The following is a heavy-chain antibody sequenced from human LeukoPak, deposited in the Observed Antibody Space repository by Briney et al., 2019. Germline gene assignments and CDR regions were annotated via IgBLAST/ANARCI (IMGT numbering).Heavy chain of an antibody. J-gene: IGHJ6*02. CDR2: IYTSGST. Sequence: PSETLSLTRTVSGGSISSYYWSWIRQPAGKGLEWIGRIYTSGSTNYNPSLKSRVTMSVDTSKNQFSLKLSSVTAADTAVYYCARVVPAAPEGIYYYGMDVWGQGTTVTVSS. CDR1: GGSISSYY. V-gene: IGHV4-4*07. D-gene: IGHD2-2*01. CDR3: ARVVPAAPEGIYYYGMDV.